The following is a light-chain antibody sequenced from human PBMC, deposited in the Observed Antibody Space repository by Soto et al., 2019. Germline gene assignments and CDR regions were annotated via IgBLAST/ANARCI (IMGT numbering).Light chain of an antibody. V-gene: IGKV3-15*01. CDR1: QSVISN. CDR2: GAS. Sequence: DIVMTQSPATLSVSPGERATLSCRASQSVISNLAWYRQKPAQAPRLLIFGASTRATGIPARFSGSGSGTDFTPTISGLQSEDFSVYYCQQYNNWQFTFGPGTKVDIK. J-gene: IGKJ3*01. CDR3: QQYNNWQFT.